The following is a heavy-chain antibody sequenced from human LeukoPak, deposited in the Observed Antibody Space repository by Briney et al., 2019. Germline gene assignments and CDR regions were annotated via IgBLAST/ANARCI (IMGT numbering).Heavy chain of an antibody. Sequence: SVKVSCKASGGTFSSYAISWVRQAPGQGLEWMGRIIPIFGTANYAQKFQGRVTITTDESTSTAYMELSSLRSEDTAVYYCAIRRGTSSWFFDYWGQGTLVTVSS. V-gene: IGHV1-69*05. CDR2: IIPIFGTA. D-gene: IGHD6-13*01. CDR1: GGTFSSYA. J-gene: IGHJ4*02. CDR3: AIRRGTSSWFFDY.